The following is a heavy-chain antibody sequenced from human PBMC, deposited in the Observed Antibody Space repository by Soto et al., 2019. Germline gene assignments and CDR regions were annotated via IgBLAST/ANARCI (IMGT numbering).Heavy chain of an antibody. J-gene: IGHJ4*02. CDR2: IYYSGST. D-gene: IGHD6-13*01. Sequence: ASETLSLTCTVSGGSISSGGYYWSWIRQHPGKGLEWIGYIYYSGSTYYNPSLKSRVTISVDTSKNQFSLKLSSVTAADTAVYYCARVPINSSPEGYYFDYWGQGTLVTVSS. V-gene: IGHV4-31*03. CDR1: GGSISSGGYY. CDR3: ARVPINSSPEGYYFDY.